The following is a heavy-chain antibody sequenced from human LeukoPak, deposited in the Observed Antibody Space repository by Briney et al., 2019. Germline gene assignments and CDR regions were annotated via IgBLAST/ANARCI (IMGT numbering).Heavy chain of an antibody. Sequence: SETLSLTCTVSGGSISSYYWSWIRQPAGKGLEWIGSIYHSGSTYYNPSLKSRVTISVDTSKNQFSLKLSSVTAADTAVYYCARADHGYSSGWIPYYFDYWGQGTLVTVSS. CDR2: IYHSGST. D-gene: IGHD6-19*01. CDR1: GGSISSYY. CDR3: ARADHGYSSGWIPYYFDY. J-gene: IGHJ4*02. V-gene: IGHV4-4*07.